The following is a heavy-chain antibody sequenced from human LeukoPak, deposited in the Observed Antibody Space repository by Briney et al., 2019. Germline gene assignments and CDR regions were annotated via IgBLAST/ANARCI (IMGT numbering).Heavy chain of an antibody. V-gene: IGHV3-30*03. J-gene: IGHJ6*02. CDR3: ARERITMVRGAKNYYYYYGMDV. D-gene: IGHD3-10*01. CDR1: GFTFSSFG. CDR2: ISYDGSNE. Sequence: PGRSLRLSCAASGFTFSSFGMHWVRQAPGKGLEWVAVISYDGSNEYYADSVKGRFTISRDNSKNTLYLQMNSLRAEDTAVYYCARERITMVRGAKNYYYYYGMDVWGQGTTVTVSS.